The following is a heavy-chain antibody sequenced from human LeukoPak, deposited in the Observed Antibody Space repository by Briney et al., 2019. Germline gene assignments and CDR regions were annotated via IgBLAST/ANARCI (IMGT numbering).Heavy chain of an antibody. Sequence: GGSLRLSCAASRFTFSSYAMSWVRQAPGKGLEWVSAISGSGGSTYYADSVKGRFTISRDNSKNTLYLQMNSLRAEDTAVYYCAKSPYYYDSSGYNGYYFDYWGQGTLVTVSS. V-gene: IGHV3-23*01. CDR2: ISGSGGST. CDR3: AKSPYYYDSSGYNGYYFDY. D-gene: IGHD3-22*01. J-gene: IGHJ4*02. CDR1: RFTFSSYA.